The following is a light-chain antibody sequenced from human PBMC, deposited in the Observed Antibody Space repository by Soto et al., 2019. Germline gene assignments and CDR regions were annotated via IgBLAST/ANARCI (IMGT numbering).Light chain of an antibody. CDR1: QSVSSSY. CDR3: QQYGSSPMYT. Sequence: EIVLTQSPGTLSLSPGERATLSCRASQSVSSSYLAWYQQKPGQAPRLLIYGASSRATGIPDRLSGSGSGKDFNLTISRLEPEDFAVYYCQQYGSSPMYTFGQRTRLE. V-gene: IGKV3-20*01. CDR2: GAS. J-gene: IGKJ2*01.